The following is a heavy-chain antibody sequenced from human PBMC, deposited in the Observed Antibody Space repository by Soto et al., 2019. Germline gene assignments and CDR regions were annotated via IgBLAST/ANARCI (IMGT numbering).Heavy chain of an antibody. CDR2: IVVGSGNT. CDR3: AAPGEGYHYYGMYV. CDR1: GFTFTSSA. D-gene: IGHD3-10*01. V-gene: IGHV1-58*01. J-gene: IGHJ6*02. Sequence: ASVKVSCEASGFTFTSSAVQWVRQARGQRLEWIGWIVVGSGNTNYAQKFQERVTMTRDMSTSTANMELSSLRSEDTAVYYCAAPGEGYHYYGMYVWTQGTTVTVSS.